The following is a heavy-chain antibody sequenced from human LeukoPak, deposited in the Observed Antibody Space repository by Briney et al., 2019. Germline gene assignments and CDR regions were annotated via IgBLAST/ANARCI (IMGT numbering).Heavy chain of an antibody. D-gene: IGHD3-16*02. CDR1: GFTFSSYS. V-gene: IGHV3-23*01. CDR2: ISGSGGST. Sequence: GGSLRLSCAASGFTFSSYSMSWVRQAPGKGLEWVSAISGSGGSTCYADSVKGRFTISRDNSENTLYLQMNSLRAEDTAVYYCAKPDDYVWGSYRQLNRPLDYWGQGTLVTVSS. CDR3: AKPDDYVWGSYRQLNRPLDY. J-gene: IGHJ4*02.